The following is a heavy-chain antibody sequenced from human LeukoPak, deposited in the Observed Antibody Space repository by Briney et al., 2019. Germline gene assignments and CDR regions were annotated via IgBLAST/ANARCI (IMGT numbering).Heavy chain of an antibody. CDR1: GFTFINYA. CDR3: TKDRPGSFDH. J-gene: IGHJ4*02. V-gene: IGHV3-23*01. D-gene: IGHD1-26*01. Sequence: GDSLRLSCAASGFTFINYAMCWVRQAPGKGPEWVSFISGNGDSTYYADSVKGRFTVSRDNSKDTLYLQMNSLRGEDTAIYYCTKDRPGSFDHWGQGILVTVSS. CDR2: ISGNGDST.